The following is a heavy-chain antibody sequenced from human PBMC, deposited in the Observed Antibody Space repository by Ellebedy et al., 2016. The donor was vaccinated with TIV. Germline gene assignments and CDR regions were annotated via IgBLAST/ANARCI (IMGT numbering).Heavy chain of an antibody. D-gene: IGHD6-19*01. CDR2: ISWNSGSI. CDR1: GFTFDDYA. CDR3: AKDISGSL. V-gene: IGHV3-9*01. Sequence: SLKISXAASGFTFDDYAMHWVRQAPGKGLEWVSGISWNSGSIGYADSVKGRFTISRDNAKNSLYLQMNSLRAEDTALYYCAKDISGSLWGQGTLVTVSS. J-gene: IGHJ4*02.